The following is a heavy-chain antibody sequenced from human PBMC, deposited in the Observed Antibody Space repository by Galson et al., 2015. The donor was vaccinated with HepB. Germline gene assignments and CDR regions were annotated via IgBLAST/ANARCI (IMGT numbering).Heavy chain of an antibody. CDR3: AREGIAAPTNPVDY. Sequence: SVKVSCKASDYTFTSYGISWVRQAPGQGLEWMGWISAYNGNTNYAQKLQGRVTMTTDTSTSTAYMELSSLRSEDTAVYYCAREGIAAPTNPVDYWGQGTQVTVSS. J-gene: IGHJ4*02. D-gene: IGHD6-6*01. V-gene: IGHV1-18*04. CDR1: DYTFTSYG. CDR2: ISAYNGNT.